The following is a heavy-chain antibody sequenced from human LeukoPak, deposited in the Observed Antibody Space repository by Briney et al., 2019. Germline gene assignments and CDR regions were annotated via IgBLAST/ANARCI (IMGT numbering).Heavy chain of an antibody. Sequence: SQTLSLTCTVSGGSISSGDYYWSWIRQPPGKGLEWIGYIYYSGSTYYNPSLKSRVTISVDTSKNQFSLKLSSVTAADTAVYYCARHRWGYYYYYYMDVWGKGTTVTVSS. V-gene: IGHV4-30-4*08. CDR3: ARHRWGYYYYYYMDV. D-gene: IGHD4-23*01. J-gene: IGHJ6*03. CDR2: IYYSGST. CDR1: GGSISSGDYY.